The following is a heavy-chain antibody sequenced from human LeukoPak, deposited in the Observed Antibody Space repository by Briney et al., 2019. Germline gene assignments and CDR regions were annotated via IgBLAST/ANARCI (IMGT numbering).Heavy chain of an antibody. Sequence: GSSVKVSCKASGGTFSSYAISWVQQAPGQGLEWMGGIIPIFGTANYAQKFQGRVTITADESTSTAYMELSSLRSEDTAVYYCARTPRDSSGWARFDYWGQGALVTVSS. V-gene: IGHV1-69*01. CDR3: ARTPRDSSGWARFDY. CDR2: IIPIFGTA. J-gene: IGHJ4*02. CDR1: GGTFSSYA. D-gene: IGHD6-19*01.